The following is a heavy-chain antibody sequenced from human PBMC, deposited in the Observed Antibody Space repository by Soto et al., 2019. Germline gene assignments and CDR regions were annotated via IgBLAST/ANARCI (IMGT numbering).Heavy chain of an antibody. CDR2: ISWDSGNK. J-gene: IGHJ6*03. CDR1: GFTFDDYA. Sequence: SLKISCAASGFTFDDYAMHWVRQAPGKGLEWVSVISWDSGNKDYADSVKGRFTISRDNAKNSLYLQMSSLRAEDTAFYYCAKGSSYYSYSYMDVWGKGTTVTVSS. CDR3: AKGSSYYSYSYMDV. D-gene: IGHD1-26*01. V-gene: IGHV3-9*01.